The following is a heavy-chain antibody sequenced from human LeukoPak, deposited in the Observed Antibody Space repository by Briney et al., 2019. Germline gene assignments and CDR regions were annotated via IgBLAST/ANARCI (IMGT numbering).Heavy chain of an antibody. CDR1: GGSIVSSNHY. CDR3: ARGVGYYDSSGQPFDY. CDR2: ISYSGGT. J-gene: IGHJ4*02. Sequence: SETLSLTCTVSGGSIVSSNHYWGWTRQPPGKGLEWFGSISYSGGTAYNPSLKSRVTISVDTSKNQFSLKLSSVTAADTAVYYCARGVGYYDSSGQPFDYWGQGTLVTVSS. V-gene: IGHV4-39*07. D-gene: IGHD3-22*01.